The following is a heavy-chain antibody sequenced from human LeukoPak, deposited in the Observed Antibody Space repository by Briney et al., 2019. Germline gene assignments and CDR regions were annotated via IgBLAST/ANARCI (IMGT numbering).Heavy chain of an antibody. CDR3: ATSSGYGFLSEY. CDR2: FDPEDGET. Sequence: GASVKVSCEVSGYTLTDLSMHWVRQAPGKGLEWMGGFDPEDGETIYAQNFQGRVTMTEDTSTDTAYMEVRSLRSEDTAVYYCATSSGYGFLSEYWGQGTLVTVSS. V-gene: IGHV1-24*01. J-gene: IGHJ4*02. CDR1: GYTLTDLS. D-gene: IGHD3-22*01.